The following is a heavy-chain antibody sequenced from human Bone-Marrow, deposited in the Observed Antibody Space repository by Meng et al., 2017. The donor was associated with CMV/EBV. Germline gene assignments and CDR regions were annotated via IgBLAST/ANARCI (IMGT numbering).Heavy chain of an antibody. Sequence: AAVKVSCKASGYTFSGYDMHWVRQAPGQGLEWMGWINPKSGGTNLAQKFQGRVTMTRDTSIRTAYMELSRLRSDDTAVYYCARDGIEDGFGEEMGFDPWGQGTLVTVSS. D-gene: IGHD3-10*01. V-gene: IGHV1-2*02. CDR1: GYTFSGYD. CDR3: ARDGIEDGFGEEMGFDP. J-gene: IGHJ5*02. CDR2: INPKSGGT.